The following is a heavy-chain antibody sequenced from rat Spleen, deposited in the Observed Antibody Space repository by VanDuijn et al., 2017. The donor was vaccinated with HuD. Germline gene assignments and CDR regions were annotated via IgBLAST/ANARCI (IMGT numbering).Heavy chain of an antibody. CDR3: ASLYSSYSLYYFDY. V-gene: IGHV3-3*01. CDR2: INSAGTT. J-gene: IGHJ2*01. Sequence: EVQLQESGPGLVKPSQSLSLTCSFTGYSITSSYRWNWIRKFPGNKLEWMGYINSAGTTNYNPSLKSRISITRDTSKNQFFLQVNSVTTEDTATYYCASLYSSYSLYYFDYWGQGVMVTVSS. CDR1: GYSITSSYR. D-gene: IGHD1-2*01.